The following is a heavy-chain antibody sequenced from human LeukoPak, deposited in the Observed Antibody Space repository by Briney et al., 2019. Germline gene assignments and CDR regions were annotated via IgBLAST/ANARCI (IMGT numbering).Heavy chain of an antibody. CDR3: ARGITIFGVVHDY. CDR2: IYHSGST. D-gene: IGHD3-3*01. Sequence: PSETLSLTCTVSGYSISSGYYWGWIRQPPGKGLEGIGSIYHSGSTYYNPSLKSRVTISVDTSKNQFSLKLSSVTAADTAVYYCARGITIFGVVHDYWGQGTLVTVSS. J-gene: IGHJ4*02. CDR1: GYSISSGYY. V-gene: IGHV4-38-2*02.